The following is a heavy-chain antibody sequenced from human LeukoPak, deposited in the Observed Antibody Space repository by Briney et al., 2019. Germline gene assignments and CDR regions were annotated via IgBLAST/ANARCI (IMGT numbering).Heavy chain of an antibody. Sequence: SVKVSCKASGGTFSSYAISWVRQAPGQGLEWMGGIIPIFGTANYAQKFQGRVTITADKSTSTAYMELSSLRSEDTAVYYCARDPYSSSSRWFDPWGQGTLVTVSS. CDR1: GGTFSSYA. D-gene: IGHD6-6*01. J-gene: IGHJ5*02. CDR2: IIPIFGTA. CDR3: ARDPYSSSSRWFDP. V-gene: IGHV1-69*06.